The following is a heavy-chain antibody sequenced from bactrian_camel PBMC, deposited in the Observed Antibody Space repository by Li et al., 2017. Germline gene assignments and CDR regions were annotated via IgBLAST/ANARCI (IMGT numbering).Heavy chain of an antibody. V-gene: IGHV3S26*01. J-gene: IGHJ4*01. D-gene: IGHD1*01. CDR1: GVDVSTYC. Sequence: HVQLVESGGGSVQTGGSLRLSCLVSGVDVSTYCMAWFRQAPGKEREGVAGISARSITSYPDSVKGRFTISKDAAKNTLYLQMNSLKPEDAAMYSCAYDPRCIAPTGGAWYYDTWGQGTQVTVS. CDR2: ISARSIT. CDR3: AYDPRCIAPTGGAWYYDT.